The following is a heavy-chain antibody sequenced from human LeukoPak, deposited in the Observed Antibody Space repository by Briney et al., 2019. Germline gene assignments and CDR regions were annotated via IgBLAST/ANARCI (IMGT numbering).Heavy chain of an antibody. J-gene: IGHJ4*02. V-gene: IGHV4-34*01. D-gene: IGHD3-10*01. Sequence: SETLSLTCAVYGGSFSGYYWSWIRQPPGKGLEWIGEINHSGSTNYNPSLKSRVTISVDTSKNQFSLKLSSVTAADTAVYYCARLGFGELLPPFDYWGQGTLVTVSS. CDR3: ARLGFGELLPPFDY. CDR1: GGSFSGYY. CDR2: INHSGST.